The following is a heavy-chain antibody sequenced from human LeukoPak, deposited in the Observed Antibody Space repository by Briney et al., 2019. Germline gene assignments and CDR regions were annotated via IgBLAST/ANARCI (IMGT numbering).Heavy chain of an antibody. J-gene: IGHJ4*02. CDR3: ARHFLGHSSSWYRVVYFDY. CDR2: IYYTGGT. D-gene: IGHD6-13*01. V-gene: IGHV4-59*08. Sequence: SETLSLTCTVSGGSISPFYWNWIRQPPGKGLEWIGYIYYTGGTSYSPSLKSRVTISVDTSKNQFSLKLSSVTAADTAVYYCARHFLGHSSSWYRVVYFDYWGQGTLVTVSS. CDR1: GGSISPFY.